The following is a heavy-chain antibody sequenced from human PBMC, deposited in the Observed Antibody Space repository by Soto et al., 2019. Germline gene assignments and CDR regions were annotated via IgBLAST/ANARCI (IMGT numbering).Heavy chain of an antibody. CDR1: GFKFNNYA. CDR2: ISATGGST. Sequence: GGSLRLSCAVSGFKFNNYAMNWVRQAPGKGLEWVATISATGGSTYYADSVKGRFTISRDNSKNTLYLQMNGLRVEDTAVYYCAKDRLAGNFDYWGQGTQVTVSS. V-gene: IGHV3-23*01. J-gene: IGHJ4*02. CDR3: AKDRLAGNFDY.